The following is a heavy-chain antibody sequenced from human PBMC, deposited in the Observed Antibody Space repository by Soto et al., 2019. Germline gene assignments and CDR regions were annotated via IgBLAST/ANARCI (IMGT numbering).Heavy chain of an antibody. D-gene: IGHD3-16*02. CDR3: AREPWSYRYFDY. V-gene: IGHV4-30-4*08. J-gene: IGHJ4*02. Sequence: VQLVESGGGLIQPGGSLRLSCAVSGFTVSNNYMNWVRQAPGKGLEWIGYIYYSGSTYYNPSLKSRVTISVDTSKNQFSLKLSSVTAADTAVYYCAREPWSYRYFDYWGQGTLVTVSS. CDR1: GFTVSNNY. CDR2: IYYSGST.